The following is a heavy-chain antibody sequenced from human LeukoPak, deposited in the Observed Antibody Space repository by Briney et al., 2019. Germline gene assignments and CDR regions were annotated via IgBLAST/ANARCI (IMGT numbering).Heavy chain of an antibody. J-gene: IGHJ4*02. CDR1: GGSISSYY. V-gene: IGHV4-59*01. D-gene: IGHD3-10*01. Sequence: SETLSLTCTVSGGSISSYYWSWIRQPPRKGLEWIGYIYYSGSTNYNPSLKSRVTISVDTSKNQFSLKLSSVTAADTAEYYCAREPYGSGTFDYWGQGTLVTVSA. CDR3: AREPYGSGTFDY. CDR2: IYYSGST.